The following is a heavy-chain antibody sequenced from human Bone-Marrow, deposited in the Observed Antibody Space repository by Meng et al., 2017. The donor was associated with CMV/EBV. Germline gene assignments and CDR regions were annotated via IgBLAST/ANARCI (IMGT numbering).Heavy chain of an antibody. Sequence: GGSLRLSCAASGFTFSSYSMNWVRQAPGKGLEWVSYISSSSSTIYYADSVKGRFTISRDNAKNSLYLQMNSLRAEDTALYYCARGTGTLFFYYAMDVWGQGTTVTVSS. J-gene: IGHJ6*02. CDR2: ISSSSSTI. CDR3: ARGTGTLFFYYAMDV. CDR1: GFTFSSYS. V-gene: IGHV3-48*04. D-gene: IGHD3/OR15-3a*01.